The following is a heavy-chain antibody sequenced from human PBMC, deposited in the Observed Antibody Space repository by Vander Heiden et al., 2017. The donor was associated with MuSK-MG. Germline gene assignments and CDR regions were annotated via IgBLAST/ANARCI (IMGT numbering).Heavy chain of an antibody. CDR3: ARTSATLYSANDY. V-gene: IGHV4-39*07. Sequence: QLHLQASGPGLLWPSETLSPTCTVAGASLHSTDSSWGWFRQPPGKGLEWIGTIYYIGGTYFNPSLENRVTLSIDTSKNQFSLRLNSVTAADTAVYYCARTSATLYSANDYWGQGTLVTVSS. J-gene: IGHJ4*02. D-gene: IGHD1-26*01. CDR1: GASLHSTDSS. CDR2: IYYIGGT.